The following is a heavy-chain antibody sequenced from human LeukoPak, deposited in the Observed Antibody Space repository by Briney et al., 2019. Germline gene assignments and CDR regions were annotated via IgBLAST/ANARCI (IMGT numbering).Heavy chain of an antibody. CDR3: ASRLSITIFGEMDV. CDR1: GFTFSSYS. V-gene: IGHV3-21*01. Sequence: GGSLRLSCAASGFTFSSYSMNWVRQAPGKGLEWVSSISSSSSYIYYADSVKGRFTISRDNAKTSLYLQMSSLRAEDTAVYYCASRLSITIFGEMDVWGKGTTVTVSS. J-gene: IGHJ6*04. CDR2: ISSSSSYI. D-gene: IGHD3-3*01.